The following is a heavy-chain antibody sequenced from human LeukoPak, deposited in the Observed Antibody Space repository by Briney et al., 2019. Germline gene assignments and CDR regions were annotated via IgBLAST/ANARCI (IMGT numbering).Heavy chain of an antibody. CDR2: INHSGST. J-gene: IGHJ4*02. Sequence: PSETLSLTCAVYGGSFSGYYWSWIRQPPGKGLEWIGEINHSGSTNYNPSLKSRVTISVDTSKNQFSLKLSSVTAADTAVYYCARDPRSGSYSVMDYWGQGTLVTVSS. V-gene: IGHV4-34*01. CDR1: GGSFSGYY. CDR3: ARDPRSGSYSVMDY. D-gene: IGHD1-26*01.